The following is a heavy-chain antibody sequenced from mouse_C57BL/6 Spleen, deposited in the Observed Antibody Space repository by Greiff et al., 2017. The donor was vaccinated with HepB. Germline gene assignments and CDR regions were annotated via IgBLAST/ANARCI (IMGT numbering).Heavy chain of an antibody. V-gene: IGHV5-9-1*02. CDR3: TRAFYYGSSYDYAMDY. CDR1: GFTFSSYA. D-gene: IGHD1-1*01. CDR2: ISSGGDYT. Sequence: EVMLVESGEGLVKPGGSLKLSCAASGFTFSSYAMSWVRQTPEKRLEWVAYISSGGDYTYYADTVKGRFTISRDNARNTLYLQMSSLKSEDTAMYYCTRAFYYGSSYDYAMDYWGQGTSVTVSS. J-gene: IGHJ4*01.